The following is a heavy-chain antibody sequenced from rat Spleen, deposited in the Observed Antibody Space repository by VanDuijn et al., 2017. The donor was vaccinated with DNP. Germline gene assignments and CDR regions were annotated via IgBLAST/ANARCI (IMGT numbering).Heavy chain of an antibody. Sequence: EVQLQESGPGLVEPSQSLSLTCSVTGYSITTNHKWTWIRKFPGNELEWMGYINHAGSTYYNPSLKSRFSITRDTSKNQFFLQVNSVTAEDTATYYCASTQYSGDVNWFAYWGQGTLVTVSS. J-gene: IGHJ3*01. CDR1: GYSITTNHK. CDR3: ASTQYSGDVNWFAY. D-gene: IGHD1-1*01. CDR2: INHAGST. V-gene: IGHV3-3*01.